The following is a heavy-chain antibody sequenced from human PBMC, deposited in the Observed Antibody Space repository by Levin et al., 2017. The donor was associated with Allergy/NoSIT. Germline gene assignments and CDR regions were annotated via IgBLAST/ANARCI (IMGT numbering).Heavy chain of an antibody. CDR2: ISSSSSYI. V-gene: IGHV3-21*01. CDR3: ARDLYDFWSGYYINYFDY. J-gene: IGHJ4*02. D-gene: IGHD3-3*01. Sequence: GGSLRLSCAASGFTFSSYSMNWVRQAPGKGLEWVSSISSSSSYIYYADSVKGRFTISRDNAKNSLYLQMNSLRAEDTAVYYCARDLYDFWSGYYINYFDYWGQGTLVTVSS. CDR1: GFTFSSYS.